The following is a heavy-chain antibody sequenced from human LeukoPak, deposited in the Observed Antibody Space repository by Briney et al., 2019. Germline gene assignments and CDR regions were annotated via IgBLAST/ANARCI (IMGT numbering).Heavy chain of an antibody. CDR2: INPNSGGT. CDR3: ARGLSVADTPLHWLDP. J-gene: IGHJ5*02. D-gene: IGHD6-19*01. Sequence: ASVKVSCKASGYAFTDYFMHWVRQAPGQGLEWMGWINPNSGGTNYAQKFQGRVTMTRDTSISTAYMELSSLRSDDTAVYYCARGLSVADTPLHWLDPWGQGTLVTVSS. CDR1: GYAFTDYF. V-gene: IGHV1-2*02.